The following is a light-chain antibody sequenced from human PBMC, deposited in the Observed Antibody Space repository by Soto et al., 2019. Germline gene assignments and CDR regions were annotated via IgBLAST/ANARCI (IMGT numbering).Light chain of an antibody. V-gene: IGKV3-20*01. CDR1: QSISSNF. J-gene: IGKJ4*01. Sequence: EIVLTQAPGSLSLSPGEGATLSCRPSQSISSNFLAWYQQKPGQAPRLLIYGASSRATGIPDRFSGSGSGTDVTLTISRLEPEDSAVYYCQKYVSIPLTFGGGNKGDIK. CDR3: QKYVSIPLT. CDR2: GAS.